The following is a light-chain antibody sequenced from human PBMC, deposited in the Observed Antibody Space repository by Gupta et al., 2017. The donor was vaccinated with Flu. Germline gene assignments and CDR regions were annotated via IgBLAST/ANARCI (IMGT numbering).Light chain of an antibody. CDR3: SSYTSSTTYV. CDR1: SSDVGGYDS. V-gene: IGLV2-14*03. Sequence: SVAISCTGGSSDVGGYDSVSWYQHHPGNAPKLIIDGVTNRPSGVSDRFAASKSGNTASLTISGLQAEDEADYYCSSYTSSTTYVFGPGTKVTVL. CDR2: GVT. J-gene: IGLJ1*01.